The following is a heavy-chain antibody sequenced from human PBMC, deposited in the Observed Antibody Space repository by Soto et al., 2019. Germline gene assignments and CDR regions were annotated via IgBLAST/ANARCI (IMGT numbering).Heavy chain of an antibody. CDR3: AREPATAKPEGVDF. CDR1: GYTFSDYY. D-gene: IGHD1-1*01. J-gene: IGHJ4*02. CDR2: INPNSGGT. Sequence: GASVKVSCKASGYTFSDYYIHWVRQSPGQGLEWMGWINPNSGGTKYAPKFQGEVTMTRDTSITTAYMELSRLRSGDTAVYYCAREPATAKPEGVDFWGQGTLVTVSS. V-gene: IGHV1-2*02.